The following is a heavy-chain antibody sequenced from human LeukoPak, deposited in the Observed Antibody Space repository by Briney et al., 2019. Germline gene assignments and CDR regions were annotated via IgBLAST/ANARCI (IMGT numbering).Heavy chain of an antibody. CDR1: GGSISSYY. CDR3: ARIRPCGGDCYDAFDI. D-gene: IGHD2-21*01. J-gene: IGHJ3*02. CDR2: IYYSGST. V-gene: IGHV4-59*01. Sequence: SETLSLTCTVSGGSISSYYWSWIRQPPGKGLEWIGYIYYSGSTNYNPSLKSRVTISVDTSKNQFSLKLSSVTAADTAVYYCARIRPCGGDCYDAFDIWGQGTMVTVSS.